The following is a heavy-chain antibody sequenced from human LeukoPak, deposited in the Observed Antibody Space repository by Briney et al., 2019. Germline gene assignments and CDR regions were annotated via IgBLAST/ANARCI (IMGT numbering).Heavy chain of an antibody. CDR3: ARGYSSGPTSKYYYYYYGMDV. J-gene: IGHJ6*02. V-gene: IGHV1-2*02. D-gene: IGHD6-19*01. CDR1: GYTFTGYY. CDR2: INPNSGGT. Sequence: ASVTVSCKASGYTFTGYYMHWVRQAPGQGLEWMGWINPNSGGTNYAQKFQGRVTMTRDTSISTAYMELSRLRSDDTAVYYCARGYSSGPTSKYYYYYYGMDVWGQGTTVTASS.